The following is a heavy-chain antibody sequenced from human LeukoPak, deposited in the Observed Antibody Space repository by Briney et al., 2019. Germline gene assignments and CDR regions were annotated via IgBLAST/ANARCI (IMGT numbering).Heavy chain of an antibody. Sequence: TGGSLRLSCAASGFTLNNAWMSWVRQAPGKGLEWLGRIKRETDGGTIDYAAPVKGRFTISRDDSRNTLYLQMDSLKIEDTAVYYCTTDRYYGNSELQFQHWGQGTLVTVSS. D-gene: IGHD2/OR15-2a*01. CDR1: GFTLNNAW. V-gene: IGHV3-15*01. CDR3: TTDRYYGNSELQFQH. CDR2: IKRETDGGTI. J-gene: IGHJ1*01.